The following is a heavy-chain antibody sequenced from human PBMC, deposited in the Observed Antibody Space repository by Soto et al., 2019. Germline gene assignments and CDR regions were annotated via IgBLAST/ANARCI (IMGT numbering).Heavy chain of an antibody. V-gene: IGHV3-21*01. Sequence: EVQLVESGGGLVKPGGSLRLSCAASGFTFTRYSMNWVRQAPGKGLEWVSSISSTTNYIYYADSMKGRFTVSRDNAKNSVYLERTGRGAEARAGNYGARESGNFPSNFDYWGRETLFPVS. CDR2: ISSTTNYI. CDR1: GFTFTRYS. J-gene: IGHJ4*02. D-gene: IGHD3-10*01. CDR3: ARESGNFPSNFDY.